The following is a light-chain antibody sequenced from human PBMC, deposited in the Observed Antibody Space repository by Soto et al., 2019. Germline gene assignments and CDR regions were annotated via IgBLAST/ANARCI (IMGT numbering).Light chain of an antibody. J-gene: IGLJ3*02. V-gene: IGLV2-14*01. CDR3: SSYTSTSTLWV. CDR1: SSDVGGYDY. Sequence: QSVLTQPASVSGSPGQSITISCTGTSSDVGGYDYVSWYQQHPGKAPKVMIYEVSYRPSGVSNRFSGSKSGNTASLTISGLQAEDEAYYYCSSYTSTSTLWVFGGGTKRTVL. CDR2: EVS.